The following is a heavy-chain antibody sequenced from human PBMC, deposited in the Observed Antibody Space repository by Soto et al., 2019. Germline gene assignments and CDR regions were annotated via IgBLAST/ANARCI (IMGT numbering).Heavy chain of an antibody. CDR2: IWYDGNDK. D-gene: IGHD6-6*01. V-gene: IGHV3-33*01. CDR1: GFTFSNYG. CDR3: ARDRHSSSSGYFEY. J-gene: IGHJ4*02. Sequence: QVQLVESGGGVVQPGRSLRLSCAASGFTFSNYGMHWVRQAPGKGLEWVAVIWYDGNDKYYADFVKGRFTISRDNAKNTVSLQMNSLRAEDTAVYYCARDRHSSSSGYFEYWGQGTLVTVSS.